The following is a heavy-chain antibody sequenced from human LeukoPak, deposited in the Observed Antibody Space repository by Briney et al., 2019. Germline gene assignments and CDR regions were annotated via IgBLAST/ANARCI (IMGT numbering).Heavy chain of an antibody. Sequence: GGSLRLSCAASGFTFSSYSMNWVRQAPGKGLEWVSSISSSSSYIYYADSVKGRFTISRDNSKNTLYLQMNSLRAEDTAVYYCARGRIAAPYYYGMDVWGQGTTVTVSS. CDR1: GFTFSSYS. J-gene: IGHJ6*02. V-gene: IGHV3-21*01. CDR2: ISSSSSYI. D-gene: IGHD6-6*01. CDR3: ARGRIAAPYYYGMDV.